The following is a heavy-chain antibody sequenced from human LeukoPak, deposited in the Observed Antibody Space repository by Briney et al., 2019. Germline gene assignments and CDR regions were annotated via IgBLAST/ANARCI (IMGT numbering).Heavy chain of an antibody. CDR3: ARRGDIVVVPASLFHY. CDR1: GYTFTSYD. D-gene: IGHD2-2*01. J-gene: IGHJ4*02. V-gene: IGHV1-8*01. CDR2: MNPNSGNT. Sequence: GASVNVSCKASGYTFTSYDINWVRQATGQGLEWMGWMNPNSGNTGYAQKFQGRVTMTRNTSISTAYMELSSLRSEDTAVYYCARRGDIVVVPASLFHYWGQGTLVTVSS.